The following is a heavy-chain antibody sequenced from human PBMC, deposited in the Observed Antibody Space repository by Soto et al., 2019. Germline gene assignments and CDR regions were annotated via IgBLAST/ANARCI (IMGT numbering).Heavy chain of an antibody. CDR3: ARVGTVAGHRLLVS. J-gene: IGHJ5*02. CDR2: IYHSGST. CDR1: GGSISSSNW. D-gene: IGHD6-19*01. Sequence: QVQLQESGPGLVKPSGTLSLTCAVSGGSISSSNWWSWVRQPPGKGLEWIGEIYHSGSTNYNPSHQSRLTVAVDKSNTQFPLKLSPVTAADTAVYYWARVGTVAGHRLLVSWGQGTLVTVSS. V-gene: IGHV4-4*02.